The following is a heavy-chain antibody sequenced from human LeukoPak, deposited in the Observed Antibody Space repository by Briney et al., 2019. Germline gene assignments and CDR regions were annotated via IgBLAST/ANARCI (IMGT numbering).Heavy chain of an antibody. CDR1: GLTFSSYA. Sequence: GGSLRLSCAASGLTFSSYAMSWVRQAPGKGLEWVSAISGSGGSTYYADSVKGRFTISRDNSKNTLYLQMNSLRAEDTAVYYCAKDGKDSGSHRIFDYWGQGTLVTVSS. D-gene: IGHD1-26*01. CDR2: ISGSGGST. CDR3: AKDGKDSGSHRIFDY. V-gene: IGHV3-23*01. J-gene: IGHJ4*02.